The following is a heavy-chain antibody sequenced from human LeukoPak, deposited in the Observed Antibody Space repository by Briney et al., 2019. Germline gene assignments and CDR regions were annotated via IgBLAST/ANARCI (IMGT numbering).Heavy chain of an antibody. Sequence: GGSLRLSCAASGFTFDDYAMHWVRQAPGKGLEWVSGISWNSGNIDYADSVKGRFTISRDNAKNSLYLQMNSLRAEDTAVYYCAPLVGDYWGQGTLVTVSS. CDR2: ISWNSGNI. D-gene: IGHD2-2*01. J-gene: IGHJ4*02. CDR1: GFTFDDYA. V-gene: IGHV3-9*01. CDR3: APLVGDY.